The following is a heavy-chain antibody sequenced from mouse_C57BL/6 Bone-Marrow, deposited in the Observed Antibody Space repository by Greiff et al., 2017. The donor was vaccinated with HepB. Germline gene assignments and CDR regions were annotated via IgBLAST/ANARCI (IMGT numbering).Heavy chain of an antibody. CDR1: GYSITSDY. Sequence: EVKLQESGPGLAKPSQTLSLTCPVTGYSITSDYWNWIRKFPGNKLEYMGYISYSGSTYYNPSLKSRISITRDTSKNQYYLQLNSVTTEDTATYYCARRYYDYDGGYYFDDWGQGTTLTVSA. CDR2: ISYSGST. J-gene: IGHJ2*01. CDR3: ARRYYDYDGGYYFDD. D-gene: IGHD2-4*01. V-gene: IGHV3-8*01.